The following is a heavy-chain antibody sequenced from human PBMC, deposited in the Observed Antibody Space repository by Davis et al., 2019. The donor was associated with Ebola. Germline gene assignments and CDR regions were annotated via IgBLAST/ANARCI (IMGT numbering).Heavy chain of an antibody. CDR1: GGTFSSYG. V-gene: IGHV1-69*04. CDR3: ARDGPYDFWSGYYDNWFDP. D-gene: IGHD3-3*01. CDR2: IIPILGIA. Sequence: AASVKVSCKASGGTFSSYGISWVRQAPGQGLEWMGRIIPILGIANYAQKFQGRVTITADKSTSTAYMELSSLRSEDTAVYYCARDGPYDFWSGYYDNWFDPWGQGTLVTVSS. J-gene: IGHJ5*02.